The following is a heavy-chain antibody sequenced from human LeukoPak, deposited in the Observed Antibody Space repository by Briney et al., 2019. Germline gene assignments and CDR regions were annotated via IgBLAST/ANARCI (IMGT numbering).Heavy chain of an antibody. CDR1: GYTFTSYG. D-gene: IGHD3-22*01. Sequence: ASVMVSCKASGYTFTSYGISWVRQAPGQGLEWMGWISAYNGNTNYAQKLQGRVTMTTDTSTSTAYMELRSLRSDDTAVYYCARVKYYYDSSGYPLAPDAFDIWGQGTMVTVSS. CDR3: ARVKYYYDSSGYPLAPDAFDI. V-gene: IGHV1-18*01. J-gene: IGHJ3*02. CDR2: ISAYNGNT.